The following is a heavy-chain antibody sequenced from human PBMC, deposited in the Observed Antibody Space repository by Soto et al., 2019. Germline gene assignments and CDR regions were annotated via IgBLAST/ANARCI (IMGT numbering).Heavy chain of an antibody. Sequence: QVQLVESGGGVVQPGRSLRLSCVASGFTFNTYGMHWVRQAPGKGLEWLAIVWYDGSNEDYADSVKGRFTISRENSKNTLYFQMNSLRTDDTAVYYCVRDLGNDSDHWGQGALVTVSS. J-gene: IGHJ4*02. V-gene: IGHV3-33*01. CDR2: VWYDGSNE. CDR3: VRDLGNDSDH. D-gene: IGHD1-1*01. CDR1: GFTFNTYG.